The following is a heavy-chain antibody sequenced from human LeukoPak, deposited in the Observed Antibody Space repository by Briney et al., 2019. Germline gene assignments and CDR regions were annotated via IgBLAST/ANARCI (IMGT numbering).Heavy chain of an antibody. V-gene: IGHV3-23*01. Sequence: GGSLRLSCAASGFTFSSYSMNWVRQAPGKGLEWVSGISGSDGSTYYADSVKGRFTISRDNSKNTLYLQMNSLRAEDTAVYYCAKDRVVRGVMGRFDYWGQGTLVTVSS. CDR1: GFTFSSYS. CDR3: AKDRVVRGVMGRFDY. J-gene: IGHJ4*02. CDR2: ISGSDGST. D-gene: IGHD3-10*01.